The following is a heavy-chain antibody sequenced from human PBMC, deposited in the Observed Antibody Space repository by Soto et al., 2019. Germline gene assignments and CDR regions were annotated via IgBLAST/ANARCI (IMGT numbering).Heavy chain of an antibody. CDR2: VFPPDSET. V-gene: IGHV5-51*01. J-gene: IGHJ4*02. Sequence: GESLKISCKGSGYTFADHWIGWVRQMPGKGLEWVGIVFPPDSETRYSPSFQGQVTISVDNSITTAFLQWGSLKASDSGVYFCARVDPNGGTSSNYFDYWGRGTLVTVSS. D-gene: IGHD2-15*01. CDR3: ARVDPNGGTSSNYFDY. CDR1: GYTFADHW.